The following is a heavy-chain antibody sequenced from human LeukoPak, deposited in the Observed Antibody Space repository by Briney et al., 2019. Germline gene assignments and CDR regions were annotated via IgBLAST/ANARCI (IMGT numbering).Heavy chain of an antibody. CDR1: GFTFSSYA. D-gene: IGHD3-16*01. CDR2: ISYDGSNK. CDR3: AREVNLGDYFDY. Sequence: PGGSLRLSCAASGFTFSSYAMHWVRQAPGKGLEWVAVISYDGSNKYYADSVKGRFTISRDNSKNTLYPQMNSLRAEDTAVYYCAREVNLGDYFDYWGQGTLVTVSS. J-gene: IGHJ4*02. V-gene: IGHV3-30*04.